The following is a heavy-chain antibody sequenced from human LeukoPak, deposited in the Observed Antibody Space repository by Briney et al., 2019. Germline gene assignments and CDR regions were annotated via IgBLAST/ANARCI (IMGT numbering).Heavy chain of an antibody. V-gene: IGHV3-23*01. J-gene: IGHJ4*02. CDR2: ISGSSGGT. D-gene: IGHD1-1*01. Sequence: GGSLRLSCAASGFTFSSYGMSWVRQAPGKGLEWVSSISGSSGGTYYADSVKGRFTISRDNSKDTLYLQTNSLRAEDTAVYYCAKEGRGNAVDYWGQGTLVTVSS. CDR1: GFTFSSYG. CDR3: AKEGRGNAVDY.